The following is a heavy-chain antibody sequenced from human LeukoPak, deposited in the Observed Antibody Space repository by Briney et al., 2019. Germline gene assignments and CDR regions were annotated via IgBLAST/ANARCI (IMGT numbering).Heavy chain of an antibody. V-gene: IGHV4-39*07. J-gene: IGHJ4*02. Sequence: MTSETLSLTCTVSGGSISSSSYYWGWIRQPPGKGLEWIGSIYYSGSTNYNPSLKSRVTISVDTSKNQFSLKLSSVTAADTAVYYCARGGGGQYYFDYWGQGTLVTVSS. CDR3: ARGGGGQYYFDY. CDR2: IYYSGST. CDR1: GGSISSSSYY. D-gene: IGHD3-16*01.